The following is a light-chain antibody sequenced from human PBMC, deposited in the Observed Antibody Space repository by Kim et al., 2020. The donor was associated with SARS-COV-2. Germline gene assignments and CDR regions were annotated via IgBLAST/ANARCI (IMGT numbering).Light chain of an antibody. V-gene: IGKV2-29*02. CDR2: VAS. CDR1: SSPPHSDGKTY. J-gene: IGKJ2*01. Sequence: ASISLQFCSSPPHSDGKTYLDWYLPKPGPSPTPPIHVASRRFSGVSDQFSGRWSGTDFTTIISRVEAEDVGVYYRQQSIHIPGYTLGQGKKLEI. CDR3: QQSIHIPGYT.